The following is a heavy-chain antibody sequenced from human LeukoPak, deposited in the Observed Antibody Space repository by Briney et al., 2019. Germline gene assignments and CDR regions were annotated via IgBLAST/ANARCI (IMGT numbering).Heavy chain of an antibody. CDR1: GFTVSSNY. D-gene: IGHD6-13*01. V-gene: IGHV3-53*01. J-gene: IGHJ4*02. CDR3: ARSIAAAACDY. CDR2: IYSGGST. Sequence: PGGSLRLSCAASGFTVSSNYMSWVRQAPGKGLEWVSVIYSGGSTYYADSVKGRFTISRDNSKNTLYLQMNSLRAEDTAVYYCARSIAAAACDYWGQGTLVTVSS.